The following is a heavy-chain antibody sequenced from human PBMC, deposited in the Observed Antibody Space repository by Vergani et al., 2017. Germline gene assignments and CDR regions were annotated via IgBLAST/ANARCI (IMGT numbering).Heavy chain of an antibody. CDR2: ISGSGGRT. D-gene: IGHD6-13*01. Sequence: DVQLVESGGGLVQPGRSLRLSCAASGFTFDDYAMHWVRQAPGKGLEWVPAISGSGGRTYYADSVKGRFTISRDNSKNTLYLQMNSLRAEDTAVYYCAKDSIKDSSSWYSYTSGAFDIWGQGTMVTVSS. J-gene: IGHJ3*02. V-gene: IGHV3-23*04. CDR1: GFTFDDYA. CDR3: AKDSIKDSSSWYSYTSGAFDI.